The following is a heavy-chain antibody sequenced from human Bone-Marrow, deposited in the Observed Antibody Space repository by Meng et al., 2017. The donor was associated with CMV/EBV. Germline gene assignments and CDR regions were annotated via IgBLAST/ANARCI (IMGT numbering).Heavy chain of an antibody. CDR2: INGNSGDT. CDR3: AIGAYDLWSGPNGKNYYDS. J-gene: IGHJ4*02. Sequence: ASVKVSCKASGYTFIGYYIHWVRQAPGQGLEWMGWINGNSGDTNYEQNFQGRVSMTRDTSINTVYMELRRLRSDDAAVYYCAIGAYDLWSGPNGKNYYDSWGQGTLVTVSS. D-gene: IGHD3-3*01. CDR1: GYTFIGYY. V-gene: IGHV1-2*02.